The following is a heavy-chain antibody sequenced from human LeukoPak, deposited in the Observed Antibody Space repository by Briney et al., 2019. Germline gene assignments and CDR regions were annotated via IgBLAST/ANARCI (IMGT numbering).Heavy chain of an antibody. Sequence: GGSLRLSCAASGFTFSNYGMRWVRQAPGKGLGWVAGISGSGGKTNYADSVKGRFTISRDSPKNTLYLQMNSLRAEDTAVYFCAKRGVVIRVVLVGFHKEAYYFDSWGQGALVTVSS. D-gene: IGHD3-10*01. CDR3: AKRGVVIRVVLVGFHKEAYYFDS. V-gene: IGHV3-23*01. CDR1: GFTFSNYG. J-gene: IGHJ4*02. CDR2: ISGSGGKT.